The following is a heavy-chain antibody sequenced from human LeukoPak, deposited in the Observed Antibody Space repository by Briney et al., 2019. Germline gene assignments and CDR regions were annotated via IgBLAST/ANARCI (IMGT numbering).Heavy chain of an antibody. CDR2: ISGSGGST. CDR1: GFTFSSYA. D-gene: IGHD6-13*01. CDR3: ALHPMYSSSWYLDY. Sequence: GGSLRLSCAASGFTFSSYAMSWVRQAPGKGLEWVSAISGSGGSTYYADSVKGRFTISRDNSKNTLYLQMNSLRAEDTAVYYCALHPMYSSSWYLDYWGQGTLVTVSS. J-gene: IGHJ4*02. V-gene: IGHV3-23*01.